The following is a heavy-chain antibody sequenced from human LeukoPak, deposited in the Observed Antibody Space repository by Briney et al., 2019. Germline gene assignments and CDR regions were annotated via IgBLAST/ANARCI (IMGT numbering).Heavy chain of an antibody. CDR1: GYTFTSYA. Sequence: SVKVSCKASGYTFTSYAISWVRQAPGQGLEWMGGIIPIFGTANYAQKFQGRVTITADESTSTAYMELSSLRSEDTAVYYCASSFNSYGYTPSYYYYYMDVWGKGTTVTVSS. CDR2: IIPIFGTA. D-gene: IGHD5-18*01. V-gene: IGHV1-69*13. J-gene: IGHJ6*03. CDR3: ASSFNSYGYTPSYYYYYMDV.